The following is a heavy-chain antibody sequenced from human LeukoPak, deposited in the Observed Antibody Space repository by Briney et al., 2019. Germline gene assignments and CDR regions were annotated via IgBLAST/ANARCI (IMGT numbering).Heavy chain of an antibody. CDR1: GVSISNYY. CDR3: ARHIGARLASGYYYYMDV. D-gene: IGHD6-6*01. V-gene: IGHV4-59*01. Sequence: SETLSLTCTVSGVSISNYYWSWIRQPPGKELEYIGYIYYSGSANYNPSLKSRVTMSVDTFKNQFSLRLNSLTAADTAVYYCARHIGARLASGYYYYMDVWGKGTTVTVSS. CDR2: IYYSGSA. J-gene: IGHJ6*03.